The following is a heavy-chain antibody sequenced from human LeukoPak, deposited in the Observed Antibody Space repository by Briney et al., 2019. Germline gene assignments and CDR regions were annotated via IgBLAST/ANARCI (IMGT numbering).Heavy chain of an antibody. Sequence: PSETLSLTCTVSGGSISSYYWSWIRQPPGKGLEWIGYIYYSGSTNYNPSLKSRVTISVDTSKNQFSLKLSSVTAADTAVYYCARIIFGVVITHYYYYMDVWGKGTTVTVSS. CDR3: ARIIFGVVITHYYYYMDV. J-gene: IGHJ6*03. V-gene: IGHV4-59*01. D-gene: IGHD3-3*01. CDR2: IYYSGST. CDR1: GGSISSYY.